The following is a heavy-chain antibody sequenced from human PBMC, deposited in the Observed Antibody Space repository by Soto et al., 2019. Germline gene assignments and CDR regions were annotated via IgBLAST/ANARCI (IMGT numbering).Heavy chain of an antibody. J-gene: IGHJ5*02. D-gene: IGHD6-13*01. V-gene: IGHV1-8*02. CDR3: ARMASAGTLNWFDP. CDR2: MNPGSGKT. Sequence: ASVEVCGKASGYTFINFDISWVRQAAGQGLEWLGWMNPGSGKTGYASKFQGRVAMTRDASTGTSHLELSSLTSDDTAVYYCARMASAGTLNWFDPWGQGTLVTVSS. CDR1: GYTFINFD.